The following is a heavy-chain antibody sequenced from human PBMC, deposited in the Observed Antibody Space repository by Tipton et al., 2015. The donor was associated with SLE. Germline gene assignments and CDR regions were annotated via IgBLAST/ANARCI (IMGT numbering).Heavy chain of an antibody. Sequence: GLVKPSETLSLTCAVYGGSFSGYYWSWIRQPPGKGLEWIGEINHSGSTNYNPSLKSRVTISVDTSKNQFSLKLSSVTAADTAVYYCARATIFGVVTGDYYYYGMDVWGQGTTVTVSS. J-gene: IGHJ6*02. V-gene: IGHV4-34*01. CDR3: ARATIFGVVTGDYYYYGMDV. D-gene: IGHD3-3*01. CDR2: INHSGST. CDR1: GGSFSGYY.